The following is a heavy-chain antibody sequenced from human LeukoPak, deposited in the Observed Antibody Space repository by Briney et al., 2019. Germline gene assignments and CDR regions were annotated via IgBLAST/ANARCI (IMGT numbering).Heavy chain of an antibody. Sequence: SETLSLTCTVSGGSISSYYWGWIRQPPGKGLEWIGSIYYSGSTYYNPSLKSRVTISVDTSKNQFSLKLSSVTAADTAVYYCARICGYSYGFSNNWFDPWGQGTLVTVSS. D-gene: IGHD5-18*01. CDR2: IYYSGST. V-gene: IGHV4-39*01. J-gene: IGHJ5*02. CDR3: ARICGYSYGFSNNWFDP. CDR1: GGSISSYY.